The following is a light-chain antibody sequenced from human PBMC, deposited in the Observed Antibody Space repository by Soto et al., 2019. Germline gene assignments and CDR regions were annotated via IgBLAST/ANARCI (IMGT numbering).Light chain of an antibody. V-gene: IGKV3-20*01. J-gene: IGKJ5*01. CDR2: DAS. Sequence: EIVLTQSPGTLSLSPGERATLSCRASQSVSSSYLAWYQQKPGQAPRLLIYDASSRATGIPDRFSGSGAGTDFTLTISRLEPEDFAVYYCQQYGSSPSITFGHGTRLEIK. CDR3: QQYGSSPSIT. CDR1: QSVSSSY.